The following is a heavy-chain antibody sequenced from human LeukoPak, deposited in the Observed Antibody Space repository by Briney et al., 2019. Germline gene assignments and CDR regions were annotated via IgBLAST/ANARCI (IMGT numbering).Heavy chain of an antibody. CDR2: ISFSGSTI. Sequence: GGSLRLSCAASGFTFSSYEMNWVRQAPGKGLEWVSYISFSGSTIYYADSVKGRFTMSRENAKNSLYVQMNSLRAEDTAVYYCARGGYYDSSGYYYVGYFHHWGQGTLVTVSS. J-gene: IGHJ1*01. V-gene: IGHV3-48*03. CDR1: GFTFSSYE. CDR3: ARGGYYDSSGYYYVGYFHH. D-gene: IGHD3-22*01.